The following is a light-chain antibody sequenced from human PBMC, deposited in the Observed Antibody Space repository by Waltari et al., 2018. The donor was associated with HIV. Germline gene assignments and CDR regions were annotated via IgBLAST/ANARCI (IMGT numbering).Light chain of an antibody. J-gene: IGKJ1*01. CDR3: QQLHSYPRT. CDR2: AAS. V-gene: IGKV1-9*01. Sequence: DIQLTQSPSFVSASVGDRVTVTCRASQGISRCLAWYHQKPGGAPELLIFAASTLESGVPARFSGSGSGTEFTLTISGLQAEDFATYYCQQLHSYPRTVGQGTKVEIK. CDR1: QGISRC.